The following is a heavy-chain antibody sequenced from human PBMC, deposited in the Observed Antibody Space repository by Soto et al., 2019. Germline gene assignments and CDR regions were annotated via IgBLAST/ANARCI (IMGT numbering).Heavy chain of an antibody. V-gene: IGHV3-23*01. CDR2: ISGSGGTT. D-gene: IGHD6-25*01. J-gene: IGHJ4*02. CDR1: GFTLSNYA. CDR3: AKFFVETGSNSGWPWSFHY. Sequence: EVQLLESGGGLVQPGRSLRLSCAASGFTLSNYAMSWVRQAPGQGLDWVSAISGSGGTTYYADSVKGRFTISRDNYKNTLFLQMNSLRAEDAAVYYCAKFFVETGSNSGWPWSFHYWGQGTLVTVSS.